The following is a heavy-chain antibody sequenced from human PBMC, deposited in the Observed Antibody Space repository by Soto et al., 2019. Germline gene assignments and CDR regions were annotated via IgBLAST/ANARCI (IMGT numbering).Heavy chain of an antibody. D-gene: IGHD3-22*01. Sequence: QVQLVESGGGVVQPGRSLTLSCVASGFTFSNYGMHWVRQAPGKGLEWVAVIWCDGTTTYSADSVKGRFSISRDNSKNELFLQLRSVGAEDTSVYSCARNVGSSGYSSWFDTWGQGTLVTVSS. CDR1: GFTFSNYG. CDR3: ARNVGSSGYSSWFDT. CDR2: IWCDGTTT. V-gene: IGHV3-33*01. J-gene: IGHJ5*02.